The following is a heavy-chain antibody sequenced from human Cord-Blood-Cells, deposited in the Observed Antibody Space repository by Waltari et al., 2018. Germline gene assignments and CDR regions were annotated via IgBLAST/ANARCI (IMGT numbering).Heavy chain of an antibody. CDR2: IYYSGST. D-gene: IGHD1-26*01. V-gene: IGHV4-59*01. J-gene: IGHJ2*01. Sequence: QVQLQESGPGLVKPSETLSLTCTVSGGSISSYYWSWTRQPPGKGLEWSGYIYYSGSTNYNPSPKSRVTISVDTSKNQFSLKLSSVTAADTAVYYCARGRAVPGHWYFDLWGRGTLVTVSS. CDR3: ARGRAVPGHWYFDL. CDR1: GGSISSYY.